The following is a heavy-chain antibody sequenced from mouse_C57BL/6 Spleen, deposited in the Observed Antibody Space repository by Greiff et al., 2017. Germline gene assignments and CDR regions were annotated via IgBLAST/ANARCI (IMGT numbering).Heavy chain of an antibody. Sequence: QVQLKESGPGLVQPSQSLSITCTASGFSLTSYAVHWVRQSPGKGLEWLGVLRSGGSTDYNAAFISILSISTDNSESQVFFKMNSLQADDTAVYYCASNRDGDYFDYWGQGTTLTVSS. CDR1: GFSLTSYA. CDR2: LRSGGST. J-gene: IGHJ2*01. D-gene: IGHD1-2*01. CDR3: ASNRDGDYFDY. V-gene: IGHV2-2*01.